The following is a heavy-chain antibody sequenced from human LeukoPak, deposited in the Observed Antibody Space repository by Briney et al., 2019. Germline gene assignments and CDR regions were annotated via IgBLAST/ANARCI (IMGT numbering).Heavy chain of an antibody. V-gene: IGHV4-59*01. J-gene: IGHJ4*02. D-gene: IGHD4-17*01. Sequence: VKPSETLSLTCTVSGGSISSYYWSWIRPPPGKGLEWIGYIYYSGSTNYNPSLKSRVTISVDTSKNQFSPKLSSVTAADTAVYYCASGLISYGDYGEFDYWGQGTLVTVSS. CDR2: IYYSGST. CDR1: GGSISSYY. CDR3: ASGLISYGDYGEFDY.